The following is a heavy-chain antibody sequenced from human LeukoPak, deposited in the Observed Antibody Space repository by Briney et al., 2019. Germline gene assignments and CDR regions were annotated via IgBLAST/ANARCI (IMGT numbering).Heavy chain of an antibody. CDR3: ARQSGVLLWFGEFVR. CDR1: GGSISSSSYY. CDR2: IYYSGST. D-gene: IGHD3-10*01. V-gene: IGHV4-39*01. J-gene: IGHJ4*02. Sequence: SETLSLTCTVSGGSISSSSYYWGWIRQPPGKGLEWIGSIYYSGSTYYNPSLKSRVTISVDTSKNQFSLKLSSVTAADTAVYYCARQSGVLLWFGEFVRWGQGTLVTVSS.